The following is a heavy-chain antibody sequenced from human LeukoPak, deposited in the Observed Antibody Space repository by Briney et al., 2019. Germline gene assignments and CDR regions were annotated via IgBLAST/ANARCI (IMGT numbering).Heavy chain of an antibody. CDR2: ISSSSSYI. J-gene: IGHJ5*02. V-gene: IGHV3-21*01. Sequence: GGSLRLSCAATGFTFSNYNMNWVRQAPGKGLEWVSSISSSSSYIYYADSVKGRFTVSRDNAKNTLYLQMNSLRAEDTAVYYCARGGLAARLPDWFDPWGQGTLVTVSS. CDR1: GFTFSNYN. CDR3: ARGGLAARLPDWFDP. D-gene: IGHD6-6*01.